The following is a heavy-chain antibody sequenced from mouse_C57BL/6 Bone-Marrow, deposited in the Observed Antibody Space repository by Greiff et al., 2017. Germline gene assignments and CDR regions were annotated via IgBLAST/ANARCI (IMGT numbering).Heavy chain of an antibody. CDR2: IYPRSGNT. V-gene: IGHV1-81*01. Sequence: VHLVESGAELARPGASVKLSCKASGYTFTSYGISWVKQRTGQGLEWIGEIYPRSGNTYYNEKFKGKATLTADKSSSAAYMELRSLTSEDSAVYFCANLYYYGSSYWFAYWGQGTLVTVSA. J-gene: IGHJ3*01. CDR1: GYTFTSYG. CDR3: ANLYYYGSSYWFAY. D-gene: IGHD1-1*01.